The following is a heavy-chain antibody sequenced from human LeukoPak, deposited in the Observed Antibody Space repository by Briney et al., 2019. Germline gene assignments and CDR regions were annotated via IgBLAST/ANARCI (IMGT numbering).Heavy chain of an antibody. CDR1: GYTFTDYY. CDR3: ARDTRRGYTGYDTPGD. V-gene: IGHV1-2*02. CDR2: INPATGAT. J-gene: IGHJ4*02. D-gene: IGHD5-12*01. Sequence: ASVKVSCKASGYTFTDYYIHWVRQAPGQGLEWMGWINPATGATKFAQKFQGRVTLTRDTSSSTTYMDLNRLTSDDTAVYYCARDTRRGYTGYDTPGDWGQGTLVIVSS.